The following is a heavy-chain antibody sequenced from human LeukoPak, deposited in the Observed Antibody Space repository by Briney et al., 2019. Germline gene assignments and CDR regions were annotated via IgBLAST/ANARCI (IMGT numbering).Heavy chain of an antibody. V-gene: IGHV3-21*01. Sequence: PGESLRLSCAASGFTFSTSAMNWVRQVPGKGLEWVSSIDYDSSHIYYAASVRGRFTISRDNARNSVYLQMNSLRVEDTAVYHCARDALRYLRVGHYDYWGQGTLVAVSS. D-gene: IGHD3-9*01. CDR3: ARDALRYLRVGHYDY. J-gene: IGHJ4*02. CDR1: GFTFSTSA. CDR2: IDYDSSHI.